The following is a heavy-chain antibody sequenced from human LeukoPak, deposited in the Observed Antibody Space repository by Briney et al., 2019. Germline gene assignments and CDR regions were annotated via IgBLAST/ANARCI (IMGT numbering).Heavy chain of an antibody. D-gene: IGHD6-13*01. J-gene: IGHJ3*02. CDR3: ARDHRQPDAFDI. CDR2: IYYSGST. Sequence: PSETLSLTCTVSGGSISSYYWSWIRQPPGKGLEWIGSIYYSGSTYYNPSLKSRVTISVDTSKNQFSLKLSSVTAADTAVYYCARDHRQPDAFDIWGQGTMVTVSS. CDR1: GGSISSYY. V-gene: IGHV4-59*12.